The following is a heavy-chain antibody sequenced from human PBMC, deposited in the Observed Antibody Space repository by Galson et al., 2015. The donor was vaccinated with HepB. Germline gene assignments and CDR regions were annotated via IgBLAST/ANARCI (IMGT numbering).Heavy chain of an antibody. J-gene: IGHJ4*02. V-gene: IGHV3-23*01. CDR1: GFTFTSCA. CDR3: TRRGLQREFDY. CDR2: LTEGGDKT. Sequence: SLRLSCAASGFTFTSCAMRWVRQAPGKGLEWISSLTEGGDKTFYADSVKGRFTISRDNSKNTLCLQMNSLRAEDTALYYCTRRGLQREFDYWGQGTLVTVSS. D-gene: IGHD6-25*01.